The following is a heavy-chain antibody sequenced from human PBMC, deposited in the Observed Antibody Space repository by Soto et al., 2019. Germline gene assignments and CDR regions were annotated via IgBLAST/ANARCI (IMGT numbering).Heavy chain of an antibody. CDR1: GFSLSTSGVG. J-gene: IGHJ5*02. CDR2: IYWDDDK. D-gene: IGHD3-22*01. Sequence: QITLKESGPTLVKPTQTLTLTCTFSGFSLSTSGVGVGWIRQPPGKALEWLALIYWDDDKRYSPSLKSRLTSTKDTSKNQGVLTMTSMDPVDTATYYCAHRQPYSYDSSGYYYAGYNWFDPWGQGTLVTVSS. CDR3: AHRQPYSYDSSGYYYAGYNWFDP. V-gene: IGHV2-5*02.